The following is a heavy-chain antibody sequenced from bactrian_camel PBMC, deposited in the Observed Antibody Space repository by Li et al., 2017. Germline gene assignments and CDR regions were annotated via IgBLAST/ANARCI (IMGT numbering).Heavy chain of an antibody. V-gene: IGHV3S1*01. J-gene: IGHJ4*01. CDR2: IYTGDGRT. Sequence: HVQLVESGGGSVQAGGSLRLSCQASGYNYTGNCMAWFRQAPGKEREGVAAIYTGDGRTRYGDFVKGRFTIARDNAKNTVYLQLNSLELEDTAMYYCAHGGGYGVLWYSLFGEYAYWGQGTQVTVS. CDR3: AHGGGYGVLWYSLFGEYAY. D-gene: IGHD6*01. CDR1: GYNYTGNC.